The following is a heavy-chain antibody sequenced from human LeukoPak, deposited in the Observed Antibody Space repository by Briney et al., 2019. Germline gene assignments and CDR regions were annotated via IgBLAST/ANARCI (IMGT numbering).Heavy chain of an antibody. CDR2: IIPIFGTA. Sequence: ASVKVSCKASGYTFTSYYMHWVRQAPGQGLEWMGGIIPIFGTANYAQKFQGRVTITADESTSTAYMELSSLRSEDTAVYYCASRYYYDSSGPFDYWGQGTLVTVSS. V-gene: IGHV1-69*13. CDR3: ASRYYYDSSGPFDY. J-gene: IGHJ4*02. CDR1: GYTFTSYY. D-gene: IGHD3-22*01.